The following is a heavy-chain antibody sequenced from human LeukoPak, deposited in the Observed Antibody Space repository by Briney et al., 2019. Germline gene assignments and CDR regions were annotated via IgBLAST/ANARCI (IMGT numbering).Heavy chain of an antibody. CDR1: GFTFSNNG. V-gene: IGHV3-30*18. J-gene: IGHJ6*02. CDR2: ISYDGNKI. CDR3: AKGDLTTTYDSSGYKVFYYGMDV. Sequence: GGSLRLSCVASGFTFSNNGMHWVRQAPGKGLEWVSLISYDGNKIYYSDSVKGRFAISRDNSKNTLYLQMNRLRAEDTAVYYCAKGDLTTTYDSSGYKVFYYGMDVWGQRTTVTVSS. D-gene: IGHD3-22*01.